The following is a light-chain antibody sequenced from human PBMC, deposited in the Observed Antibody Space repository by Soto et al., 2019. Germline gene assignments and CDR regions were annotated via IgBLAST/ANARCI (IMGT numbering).Light chain of an antibody. CDR1: SSNIGGNS. J-gene: IGLJ1*01. V-gene: IGLV2-14*01. CDR2: EVT. Sequence: QSVLTQPPSVSAAPGQRVTISCSGSSSNIGGNSVSWYQQLPGTAPKLMIYEVTNRPSGVSHRFSGSKSGNTASLTISGLQAEDEADYYCTSYTTGSTYVFGTGTKV. CDR3: TSYTTGSTYV.